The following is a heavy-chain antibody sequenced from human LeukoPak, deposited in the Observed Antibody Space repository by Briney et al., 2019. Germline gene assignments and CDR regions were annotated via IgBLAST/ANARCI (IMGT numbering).Heavy chain of an antibody. CDR2: ISWNSGFI. CDR1: GFTFDDYA. CDR3: DY. Sequence: QAGGSPRLSCAASGFTFDDYAMHWVRQAPGKGLEWVSGISWNSGFIGYADSVKGRFTISRDNAKNSLYLQMNSLRAEDTAVYYCDYWGQGTLVTVSS. V-gene: IGHV3-9*01. J-gene: IGHJ4*02.